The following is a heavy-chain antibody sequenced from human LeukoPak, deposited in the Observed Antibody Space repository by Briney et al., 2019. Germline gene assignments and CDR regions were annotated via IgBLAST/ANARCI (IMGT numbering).Heavy chain of an antibody. CDR1: GGSFSAYY. J-gene: IGHJ4*02. CDR2: INQSGST. D-gene: IGHD3/OR15-3a*01. CDR3: ALWAGLVDY. Sequence: PSETLSLTCAVYGGSFSAYYWTWIRQPPRKGLEWIGEINQSGSTNYSPSLKSRVTMSVDTSKTQFSLKLTSMTAADTAVYYCALWAGLVDYWGQGTLVTVSS. V-gene: IGHV4-34*01.